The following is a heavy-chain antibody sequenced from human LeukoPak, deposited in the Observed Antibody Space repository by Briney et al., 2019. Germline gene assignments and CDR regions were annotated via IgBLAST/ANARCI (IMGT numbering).Heavy chain of an antibody. D-gene: IGHD3-3*01. J-gene: IGHJ6*03. CDR2: IRYDGSNK. Sequence: GGSLRLSCAASGFTSSSYGMHWVRQAPGKGLEWVAFIRYDGSNKYYADPVKGRFTISRDNSKNTLFLQMNSLRAEDTAVYYCAKGSKEVLFTRDHHMDVWGKGTTVTISS. CDR1: GFTSSSYG. CDR3: AKGSKEVLFTRDHHMDV. V-gene: IGHV3-30*02.